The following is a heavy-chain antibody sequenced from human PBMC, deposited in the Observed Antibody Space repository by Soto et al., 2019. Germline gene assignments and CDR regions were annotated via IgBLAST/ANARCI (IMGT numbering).Heavy chain of an antibody. J-gene: IGHJ4*02. CDR1: GFTFSSYG. CDR3: AREGAGIMVATVDY. CDR2: ISGSGSST. V-gene: IGHV3-23*01. D-gene: IGHD5-12*01. Sequence: EVQLLESGGGLVQPGGSLRLSCAASGFTFSSYGMTWVRQAPGKGLEWVSAISGSGSSTYSADSVKGRFTISRDNSKNTLYLQMNSLRAEDTAVYYCAREGAGIMVATVDYWCQGTLVTVSS.